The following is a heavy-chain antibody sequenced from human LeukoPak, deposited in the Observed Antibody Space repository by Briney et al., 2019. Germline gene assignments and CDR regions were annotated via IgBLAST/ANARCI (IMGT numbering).Heavy chain of an antibody. Sequence: ASVKVSCKASGGTFSSYAISWVRQAPGQGLEWMGGIIPIFGTANYAQKFQGRVTITTDESTSTAYMELSSLRSEDTAVYYCARAPVVPAAIGDYYYYYMDVWGKGTTVTVSS. CDR3: ARAPVVPAAIGDYYYYYMDV. V-gene: IGHV1-69*05. J-gene: IGHJ6*03. D-gene: IGHD2-2*02. CDR2: IIPIFGTA. CDR1: GGTFSSYA.